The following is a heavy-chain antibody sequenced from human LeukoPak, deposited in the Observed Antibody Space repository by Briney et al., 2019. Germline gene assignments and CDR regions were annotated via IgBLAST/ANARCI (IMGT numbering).Heavy chain of an antibody. CDR1: GFTFSSYS. V-gene: IGHV3-48*01. Sequence: GGSLRLSCAASGFTFSSYSMNWVRQAPGKGVEWVSYISSSSSTIYYADSVKGRFTISRDNAKNSLYLRMNSLRAEDTAVYYCARTGENYYDSSGYFNWFDPWGQGTLVTVSS. J-gene: IGHJ5*02. CDR3: ARTGENYYDSSGYFNWFDP. D-gene: IGHD3-22*01. CDR2: ISSSSSTI.